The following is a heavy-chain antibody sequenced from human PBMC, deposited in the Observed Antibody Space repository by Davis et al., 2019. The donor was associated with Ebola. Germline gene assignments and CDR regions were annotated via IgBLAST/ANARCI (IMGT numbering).Heavy chain of an antibody. CDR1: GFTFSSYA. J-gene: IGHJ4*02. Sequence: GGSLRLSCAASGFTFSSYAMSWVRQAPGKGLEWASAISGSGGSTYYADSVKGRFTISRDNSKNTLYLQMNSLRAEDTAVYYCAKVQVYDLTPWGFDYWSQGTLVTVSS. D-gene: IGHD3-3*01. CDR2: ISGSGGST. CDR3: AKVQVYDLTPWGFDY. V-gene: IGHV3-23*01.